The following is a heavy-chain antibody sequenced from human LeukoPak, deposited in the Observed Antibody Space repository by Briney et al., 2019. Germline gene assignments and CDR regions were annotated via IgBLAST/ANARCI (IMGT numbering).Heavy chain of an antibody. CDR3: ARLGGVVVITYYFDY. CDR1: GGSFSGYY. D-gene: IGHD3-22*01. J-gene: IGHJ4*02. V-gene: IGHV4-34*01. CDR2: INHSGST. Sequence: KPSETLSLTCAVYGGSFSGYYWSWIRQPPGKGLEWIGEINHSGSTYYNPSLKSRVTISVDTSKNQFSLKLSSVTAADTAVYYCARLGGVVVITYYFDYWGQGTLVTVSS.